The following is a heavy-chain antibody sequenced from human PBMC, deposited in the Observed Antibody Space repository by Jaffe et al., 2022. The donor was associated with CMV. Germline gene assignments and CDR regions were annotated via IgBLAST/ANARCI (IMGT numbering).Heavy chain of an antibody. D-gene: IGHD3-9*01. CDR2: INSDGSST. V-gene: IGHV3-74*01. CDR3: ARGGLRYFDWPLDY. CDR1: GFTFSSYW. Sequence: EVQLVESGGGLVQPGGSLRLSCAASGFTFSSYWMHWVRQAPGKGLVWVSRINSDGSSTSYADSVKGRFTISRDNAKNTLYLQMNSLRAEDTAVYYCARGGLRYFDWPLDYWGQGTLVTVSS. J-gene: IGHJ4*02.